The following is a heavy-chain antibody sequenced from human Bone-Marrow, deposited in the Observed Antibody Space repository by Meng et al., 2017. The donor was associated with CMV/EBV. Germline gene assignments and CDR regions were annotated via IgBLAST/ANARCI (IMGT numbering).Heavy chain of an antibody. CDR3: ARGAFLEWLLQCDY. V-gene: IGHV3-30*04. Sequence: GESLKISCATSGFTFSGYGMHWVRQAPGKGLEWVAFISDDGKKDHYADSVKGRCTFSRDNSNSTLYLQMNRLRAEDTTLYYCARGAFLEWLLQCDYWGQGTLVTVSS. J-gene: IGHJ4*02. CDR1: GFTFSGYG. CDR2: ISDDGKKD. D-gene: IGHD3-3*02.